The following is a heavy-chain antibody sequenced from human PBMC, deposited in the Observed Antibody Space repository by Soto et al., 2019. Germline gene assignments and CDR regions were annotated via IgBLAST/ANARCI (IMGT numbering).Heavy chain of an antibody. CDR2: IHAASGNT. CDR3: ARKGDYNTASYYPVFAH. V-gene: IGHV1-3*01. D-gene: IGHD1-26*01. Sequence: ASVKVSCKASGYTFTNYAVHWVRLAPGQRLEWMGWIHAASGNTKYSQKFQDRVTMSRDTSASTAYMEVKSLTSEDTAVYYCARKGDYNTASYYPVFAHWGQGTLVPVSS. CDR1: GYTFTNYA. J-gene: IGHJ4*02.